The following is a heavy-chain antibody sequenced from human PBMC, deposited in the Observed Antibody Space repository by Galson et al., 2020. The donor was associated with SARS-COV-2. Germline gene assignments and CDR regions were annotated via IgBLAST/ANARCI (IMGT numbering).Heavy chain of an antibody. CDR2: INPNSGGT. Sequence: GASVKVSCKASGYTFTGYYMHWVRQAPGQGLEWMGWINPNSGGTKYAQKFQGRVTMTRDTSISTAYMELSRLRSDDTAVYYCARVWDGPVPYYYDGMDVWGQGTTVTVS. CDR1: GYTFTGYY. J-gene: IGHJ6*02. D-gene: IGHD1-26*01. V-gene: IGHV1-2*02. CDR3: ARVWDGPVPYYYDGMDV.